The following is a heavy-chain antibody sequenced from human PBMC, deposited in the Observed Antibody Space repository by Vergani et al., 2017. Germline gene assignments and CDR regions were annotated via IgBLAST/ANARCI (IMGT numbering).Heavy chain of an antibody. D-gene: IGHD1-14*01. CDR2: IIPILGIA. J-gene: IGHJ6*03. CDR3: AKDPETGDYYYYYMDV. V-gene: IGHV1-69*04. CDR1: GYTFTSYG. Sequence: QVQLVQSGAEVKKPGASVKVSCKASGYTFTSYGISWVRQAPGQGLEWMGRIIPILGIANYAQKFQGRVTITADKSTSTAYMELSSLRAEDTAVYYCAKDPETGDYYYYYMDVWGKGTTVTVSS.